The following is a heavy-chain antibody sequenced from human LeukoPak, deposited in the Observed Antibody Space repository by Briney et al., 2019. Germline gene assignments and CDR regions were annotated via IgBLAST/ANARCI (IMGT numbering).Heavy chain of an antibody. CDR2: TYYRSKWYN. D-gene: IGHD1-26*01. CDR3: ARIPLGDSGSYYESYYYYMDV. CDR1: GDSVSSNSAA. Sequence: SQTLSLTCAISGDSVSSNSAAWNWIRQSPSRGLEWLGRTYYRSKWYNNYALSVKSRISINPDTSKNQFSLKLSSVTAADTAVYYCARIPLGDSGSYYESYYYYMDVWGKGTTVTISS. J-gene: IGHJ6*03. V-gene: IGHV6-1*01.